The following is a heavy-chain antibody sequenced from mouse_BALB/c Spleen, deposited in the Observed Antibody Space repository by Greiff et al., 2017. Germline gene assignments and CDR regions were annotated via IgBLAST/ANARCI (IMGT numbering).Heavy chain of an antibody. J-gene: IGHJ3*01. CDR2: ISSGSSTI. D-gene: IGHD4-1*01. CDR3: ARWDWGPSFAY. V-gene: IGHV5-17*02. Sequence: EVQLVESGGGLVQPGGSRKLSCAASGFTFSSFGMHWVRQAPEKGLEWVAYISSGSSTIYYADTVKGRFTISRDNPKNTLFLQMTSLRSEDTAMYYCARWDWGPSFAYWGQGTLVTVSA. CDR1: GFTFSSFG.